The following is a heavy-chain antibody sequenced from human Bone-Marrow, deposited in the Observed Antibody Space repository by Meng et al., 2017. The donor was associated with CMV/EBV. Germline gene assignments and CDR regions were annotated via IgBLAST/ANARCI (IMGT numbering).Heavy chain of an antibody. CDR1: GGTFSSYA. D-gene: IGHD1-1*01. CDR3: ARVYFETGTADY. V-gene: IGHV1-69*05. J-gene: IGHJ4*02. CDR2: IIPIFGTA. Sequence: SVKVSCKASGGTFSSYAISWVRQAPGQGLEWMGGIIPIFGTANYAQKFQGRVTITTDESTSTAYMELSSLRSDDTAVYYCARVYFETGTADYWGQGTLVTVSS.